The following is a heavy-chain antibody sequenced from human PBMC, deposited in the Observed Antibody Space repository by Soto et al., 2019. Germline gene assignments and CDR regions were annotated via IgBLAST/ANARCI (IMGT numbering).Heavy chain of an antibody. CDR2: IIPIFGTA. CDR3: ARGDSSGYYYPDAFDI. Sequence: SVKVSCKASGGTFSSYAISWVRQAPGQGLEWMGGIIPIFGTANYAQKFQGRVTITADESTSTAYMELSSLRSEDTAVYYCARGDSSGYYYPDAFDIWGQGTMVTVSS. V-gene: IGHV1-69*13. J-gene: IGHJ3*02. CDR1: GGTFSSYA. D-gene: IGHD3-22*01.